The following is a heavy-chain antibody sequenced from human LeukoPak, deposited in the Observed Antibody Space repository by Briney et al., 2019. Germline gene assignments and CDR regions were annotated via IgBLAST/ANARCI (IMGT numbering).Heavy chain of an antibody. J-gene: IGHJ4*02. CDR3: ARRSSWYGALYYFDY. Sequence: PSETLSLTCAVYGGSFSGYYWSWIRQRLGMGLERIGEINHSGSTNYNPSLKSRVTISVDTSKNQFSLKLSSVTAADTAVYYGARRSSWYGALYYFDYWGQGTLVTVSS. D-gene: IGHD6-13*01. CDR1: GGSFSGYY. V-gene: IGHV4-34*01. CDR2: INHSGST.